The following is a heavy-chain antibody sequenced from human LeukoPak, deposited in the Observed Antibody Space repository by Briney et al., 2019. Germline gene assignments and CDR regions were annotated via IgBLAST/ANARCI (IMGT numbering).Heavy chain of an antibody. D-gene: IGHD5-12*01. CDR3: AKDIALGYSGYAYYFDY. J-gene: IGHJ4*02. Sequence: GGSLRLSCAVSGFTFDDFAMHWVRQAPGNGLEWVSGIRWNSGSIGYADSVTGRFTISSDNAKNSLYLQMNSLRAEYTALYYCAKDIALGYSGYAYYFDYWGQGTLVTVSS. V-gene: IGHV3-9*01. CDR1: GFTFDDFA. CDR2: IRWNSGSI.